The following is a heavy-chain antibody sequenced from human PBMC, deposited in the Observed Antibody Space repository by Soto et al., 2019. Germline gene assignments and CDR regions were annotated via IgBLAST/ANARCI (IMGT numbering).Heavy chain of an antibody. D-gene: IGHD3-10*01. CDR2: INHSGST. CDR1: GGSFSGYY. Sequence: SETLSLTCAVYGGSFSGYYWSWIRQPPGKGLEWIGEINHSGSTNYNPSLKSRVTISVDTSKNQFSLKLSSVTAADTAVYYCGIERISGSGSYHNVFGSFHPWGEGNLVTVS. CDR3: GIERISGSGSYHNVFGSFHP. V-gene: IGHV4-34*01. J-gene: IGHJ5*02.